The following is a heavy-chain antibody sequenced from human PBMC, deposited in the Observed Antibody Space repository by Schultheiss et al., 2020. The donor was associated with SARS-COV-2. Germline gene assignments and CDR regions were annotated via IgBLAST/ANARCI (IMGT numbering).Heavy chain of an antibody. CDR1: GGSFSSYY. CDR2: IYYSGST. CDR3: ARVGSRSTSLYYYGMDV. V-gene: IGHV4-59*01. Sequence: SETLSLTCTVSGGSFSSYYWSWIRQPPGKGLEWIGYIYYSGSTNYNPSLKSRVTISVDTSKNQFSLKLSSVTAADTAVYYCARVGSRSTSLYYYGMDVWGQGTTVTVSS. D-gene: IGHD2-2*01. J-gene: IGHJ6*02.